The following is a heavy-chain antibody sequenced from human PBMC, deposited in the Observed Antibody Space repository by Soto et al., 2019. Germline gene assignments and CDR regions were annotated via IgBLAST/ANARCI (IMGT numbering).Heavy chain of an antibody. CDR1: GFTFSSYA. CDR2: ISFDGSNE. Sequence: GGSLRLSCAASGFTFSSYAMHWIRQAPGKGLEWVAIISFDGSNEYYADSVKGRFTISRDNSRNTLYLQVRSLRAEDTAVYYCAKTYYYDRSGYYQNWFDPWGQGTLVTVSS. CDR3: AKTYYYDRSGYYQNWFDP. V-gene: IGHV3-30-3*02. D-gene: IGHD3-22*01. J-gene: IGHJ5*02.